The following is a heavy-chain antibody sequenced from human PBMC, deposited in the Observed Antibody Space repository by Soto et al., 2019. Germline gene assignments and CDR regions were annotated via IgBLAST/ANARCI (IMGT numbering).Heavy chain of an antibody. CDR3: ARNEVADYYYYYYMDV. CDR2: ISAYNGNT. D-gene: IGHD2-15*01. V-gene: IGHV1-18*01. Sequence: ASVKVSCKASGYTFTSYGISWVRQAPGQGLEWMGWISAYNGNTNYAQKLQGRVTMTTDTSTSTAYMELRSLRSDDTAVYYCARNEVADYYYYYYMDVRGKGTTVTVSS. J-gene: IGHJ6*03. CDR1: GYTFTSYG.